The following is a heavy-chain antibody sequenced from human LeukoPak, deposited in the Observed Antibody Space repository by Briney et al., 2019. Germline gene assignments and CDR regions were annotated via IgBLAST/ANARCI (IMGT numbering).Heavy chain of an antibody. CDR2: TYYRSKWYN. J-gene: IGHJ6*02. D-gene: IGHD6-19*01. V-gene: IGHV6-1*01. CDR3: ARDIKAGIPVAGTSHYYGMDV. Sequence: SQTLSLTCAISGDSVSSNSAAWNWIRQSPSRGLEWLGRTYYRSKWYNDYAVSVKSRITINPNTSKNQFSLQLNSVTPEDTAVYYCARDIKAGIPVAGTSHYYGMDVWGQGTTVTVSS. CDR1: GDSVSSNSAA.